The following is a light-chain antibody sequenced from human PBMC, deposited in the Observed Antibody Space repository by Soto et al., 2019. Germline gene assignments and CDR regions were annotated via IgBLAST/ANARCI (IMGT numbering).Light chain of an antibody. CDR1: QDIRND. CDR3: KQSYSTLT. CDR2: SAS. V-gene: IGKV1-17*01. Sequence: DIQMTHSPSSLSASVLYIVTITFRSSQDIRNDLGWYQQKPGKAPKRLISSASSLQSGVPSRFSGSGSVKEFTLTIASLQPEDFATYYCKQSYSTLTFGPGTKVDIK. J-gene: IGKJ3*01.